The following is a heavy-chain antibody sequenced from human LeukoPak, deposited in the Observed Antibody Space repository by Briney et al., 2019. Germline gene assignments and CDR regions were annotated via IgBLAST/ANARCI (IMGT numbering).Heavy chain of an antibody. CDR3: TKSRIKYNSGLE. V-gene: IGHV3-66*01. Sequence: GGSLRLSCGASGFSVSSNFMSWVRQAPGKGLEWVSVIYSGGSTYNADSVKGRFTISRDSSKNTLYLQMNNLRGDDTAVYYCTKSRIKYNSGLEWGQGTLVTVSS. CDR2: IYSGGST. D-gene: IGHD3-22*01. J-gene: IGHJ4*02. CDR1: GFSVSSNF.